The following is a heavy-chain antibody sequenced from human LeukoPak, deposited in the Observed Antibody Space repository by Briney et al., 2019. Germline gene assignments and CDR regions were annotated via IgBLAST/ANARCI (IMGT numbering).Heavy chain of an antibody. Sequence: GGSLRLSCVVSGFTFRNAGMHWVRQAPGRGLEWVAVISSDGSSKYYTGSVKGRFTISRDDSKNTLYLEMDSLRTEDTAVYYCAKDKGRKFFDYWGQGTLVTASS. J-gene: IGHJ4*02. CDR3: AKDKGRKFFDY. CDR2: ISSDGSSK. CDR1: GFTFRNAG. V-gene: IGHV3-30*18.